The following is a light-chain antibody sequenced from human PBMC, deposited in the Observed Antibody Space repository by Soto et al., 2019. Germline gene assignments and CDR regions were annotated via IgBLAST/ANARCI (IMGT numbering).Light chain of an antibody. J-gene: IGKJ5*01. CDR3: MQSTQLPPT. V-gene: IGKV2-30*01. CDR2: KVS. Sequence: DGVLTQSPLSLPVTPVQPASISFRSIQSLVYGDGNTYLNWFQQRPGQSPRRLIFKVSHRDSGVPDRFSGSGSGTNFTLKISRVEVEDVGLYYCMQSTQLPPTFGQGTRLEIK. CDR1: QSLVYGDGNTY.